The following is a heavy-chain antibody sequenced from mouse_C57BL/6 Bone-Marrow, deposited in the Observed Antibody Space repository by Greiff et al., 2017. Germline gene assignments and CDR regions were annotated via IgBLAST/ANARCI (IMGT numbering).Heavy chain of an antibody. CDR3: AREDSSGYLYYAMDY. CDR2: IYPGSGST. V-gene: IGHV1-55*01. CDR1: GYTFTSYW. D-gene: IGHD3-2*02. Sequence: QVQLQQSGAELVKPGASVKMSCKASGYTFTSYWMTWVKQRPGQGLEWIGDIYPGSGSTNYNEKFKSKATLTVDTSSSTAYMQLSSLTSEDSAVYYCAREDSSGYLYYAMDYWGQGTSVTVSS. J-gene: IGHJ4*01.